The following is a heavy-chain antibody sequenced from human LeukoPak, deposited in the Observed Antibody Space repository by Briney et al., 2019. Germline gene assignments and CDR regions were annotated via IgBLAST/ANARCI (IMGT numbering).Heavy chain of an antibody. CDR1: GGSISSYY. CDR2: IYYSGST. Sequence: PSETLSLTCTVSGGSISSYYWSWIRQPPGKGLEWIGYIYYSGSTNYNPSLRSRVTILVDMPKNQFSLKLSSVTAADTAVYYCAREDIVVVPYMDVWGKGTTVTVSS. D-gene: IGHD2-2*01. J-gene: IGHJ6*03. CDR3: AREDIVVVPYMDV. V-gene: IGHV4-59*01.